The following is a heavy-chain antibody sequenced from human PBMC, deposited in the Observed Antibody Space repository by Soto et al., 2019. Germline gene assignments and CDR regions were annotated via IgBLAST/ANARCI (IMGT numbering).Heavy chain of an antibody. V-gene: IGHV3-7*01. CDR1: GFTFGAYW. Sequence: EVQLVESGGGLVQPGGSLRLSCAASGFTFGAYWMSWVRQAPGRGLEWVANIDRDGNEKYYVDSVRGRFTISRDNAKNSLYLQMNSLRAEDTAVYYCEPWGGRHSAFDMWGQGTMVTGSS. CDR3: EPWGGRHSAFDM. CDR2: IDRDGNEK. D-gene: IGHD3-16*01. J-gene: IGHJ3*02.